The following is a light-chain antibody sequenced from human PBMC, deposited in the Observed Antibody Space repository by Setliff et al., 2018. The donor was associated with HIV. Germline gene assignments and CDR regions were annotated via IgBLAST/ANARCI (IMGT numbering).Light chain of an antibody. Sequence: QSALTQPRSVSGSPEKSVTISCTGTNSDVGGYNHVSWYQQHPGKAPKLLIYDVTNRPSGVPDRFSGSKSGNTDSLTISGLQAEDEADYYCCSYAGNSGYVFGTGTKVTVL. CDR3: CSYAGNSGYV. J-gene: IGLJ1*01. CDR1: NSDVGGYNH. V-gene: IGLV2-11*01. CDR2: DVT.